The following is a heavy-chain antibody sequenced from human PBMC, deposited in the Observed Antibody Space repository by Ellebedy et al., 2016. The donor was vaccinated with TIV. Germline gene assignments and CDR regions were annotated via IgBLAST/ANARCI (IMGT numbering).Heavy chain of an antibody. V-gene: IGHV3-11*01. CDR1: GFTFSDYY. CDR3: ARNSISSYYYYYYGMDV. J-gene: IGHJ6*02. CDR2: ISTGGSTI. Sequence: GESLKISCAASGFTFSDYYMSWIRQAPGKGLEWVSYISTGGSTIYYADSVKGRFTISRDNAKNSLYLQMNSLRAEDTAVYYCARNSISSYYYYYYGMDVWGQGTTVTVSS. D-gene: IGHD2/OR15-2a*01.